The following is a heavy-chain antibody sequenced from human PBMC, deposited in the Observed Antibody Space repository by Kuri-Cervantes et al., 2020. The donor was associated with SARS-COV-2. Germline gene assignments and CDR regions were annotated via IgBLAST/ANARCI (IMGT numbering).Heavy chain of an antibody. CDR1: GFTFSSYA. CDR3: ARERQTGDRYFDY. J-gene: IGHJ4*02. V-gene: IGHV3-30-3*01. CDR2: ISYDGSNK. Sequence: GGSLRLSCAASGFTFSSYAMHWVRQAPGKGLEWVAVISYDGSNKYYADSVKGRFTISRDNSKNTLYLQMNSLRAEDTAVYYCARERQTGDRYFDYWGQGTLVTVSS. D-gene: IGHD7-27*01.